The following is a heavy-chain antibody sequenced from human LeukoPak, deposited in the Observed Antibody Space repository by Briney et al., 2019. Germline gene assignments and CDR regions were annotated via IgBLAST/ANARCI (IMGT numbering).Heavy chain of an antibody. J-gene: IGHJ5*02. D-gene: IGHD1-1*01. V-gene: IGHV4-39*01. CDR2: IYDSGST. CDR1: GNSISSNNYS. CDR3: ASPHRALTGTYNWFDP. Sequence: PSETLSLTCTVSGNSISSNNYSWGWIRQPPGKGLEWIGSIYDSGSTYYNPSLESRVTISVDMSKNQFSLKLSSVTATDTAVYYCASPHRALTGTYNWFDPWGQGTLVTVSS.